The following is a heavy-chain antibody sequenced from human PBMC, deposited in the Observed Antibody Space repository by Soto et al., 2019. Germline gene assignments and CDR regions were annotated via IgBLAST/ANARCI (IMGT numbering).Heavy chain of an antibody. Sequence: QVQLVESGGGVVQPGRSLRLSCAASGFTFSTYAMHWVRQAPGKGLEWVAVISYDGNNKYYADSVKGRFTISRDNSKNTLYLQMNSLRAEDTAVYYCARRYKDGRRDCISTSCLFDPWGQGTLVTVSS. V-gene: IGHV3-30-3*01. CDR1: GFTFSTYA. CDR3: ARRYKDGRRDCISTSCLFDP. J-gene: IGHJ5*02. CDR2: ISYDGNNK. D-gene: IGHD2-2*01.